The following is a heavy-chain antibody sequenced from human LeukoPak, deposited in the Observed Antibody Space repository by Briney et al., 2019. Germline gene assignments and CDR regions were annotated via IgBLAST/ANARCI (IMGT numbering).Heavy chain of an antibody. CDR2: ISYDGSNK. CDR1: GVTLSNYA. V-gene: IGHV3-30-3*01. CDR3: ARGLGDDFWSGYYFDY. J-gene: IGHJ4*02. Sequence: GGSLRLSCVASGVTLSNYAMSWARQAPGKGLEWVAVISYDGSNKYYADSVKGRFTISRDNSKNTLYLQMNSLRAEDTAVYYCARGLGDDFWSGYYFDYWGQGTLVTVSS. D-gene: IGHD3-3*01.